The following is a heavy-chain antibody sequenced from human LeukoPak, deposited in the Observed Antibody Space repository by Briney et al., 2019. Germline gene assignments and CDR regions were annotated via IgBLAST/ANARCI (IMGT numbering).Heavy chain of an antibody. CDR2: IYADGST. V-gene: IGHV3-66*01. Sequence: PGGSLRLSCAASGFIVSDNDIKWVRQAPGKGLEWVSLIYADGSTHYTDSVKGRFSISRDNSQNTVYLQMNSLRGEDTAVYYCAREGGRDSRGDDAFDIWGQGTMVTVSS. D-gene: IGHD3-22*01. J-gene: IGHJ3*02. CDR3: AREGGRDSRGDDAFDI. CDR1: GFIVSDND.